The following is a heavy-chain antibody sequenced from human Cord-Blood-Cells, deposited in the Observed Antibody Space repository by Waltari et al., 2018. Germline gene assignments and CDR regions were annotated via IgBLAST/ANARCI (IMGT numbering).Heavy chain of an antibody. CDR3: ARGPLIALEGNWYFDL. J-gene: IGHJ2*01. Sequence: QVQLQQWGAGLLKPSETLSLTCAVYGGSFSGYYWSWIRQPPGKGLEWIGEINHSGSTNSNPSLNSRVTISVDTSKNQFSRKLSSVTAADTAVYYCARGPLIALEGNWYFDLWGRGTLVTVSS. V-gene: IGHV4-34*01. D-gene: IGHD6-19*01. CDR1: GGSFSGYY. CDR2: INHSGST.